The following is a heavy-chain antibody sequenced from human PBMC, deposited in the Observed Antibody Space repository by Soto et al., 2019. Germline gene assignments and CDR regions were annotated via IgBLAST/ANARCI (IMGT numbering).Heavy chain of an antibody. J-gene: IGHJ6*02. Sequence: PGGSLRLSCTVSGLTFSNYAMTWVRQAPGKGLEWVSAIDLSGAATYYADSVKGRFTISRDNSKNTVYLQMNSLRAEDTAVYYCTVWYGGHYYDYYYGMDVWGQGTTVTVSS. CDR1: GLTFSNYA. CDR3: TVWYGGHYYDYYYGMDV. D-gene: IGHD3-10*01. CDR2: IDLSGAAT. V-gene: IGHV3-23*01.